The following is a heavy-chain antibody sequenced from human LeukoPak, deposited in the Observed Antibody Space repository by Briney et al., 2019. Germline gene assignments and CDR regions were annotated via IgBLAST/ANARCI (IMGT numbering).Heavy chain of an antibody. CDR2: IYYTGNT. D-gene: IGHD6-6*01. V-gene: IGHV4-59*12. Sequence: SETLSLTCTVSGGSISSYYWSWIRQPPGKGLEWIGYIYYTGNTHYNFSLKSRVTISVATSKNQFSLKLSSVTAADTAVYYCARMDSSSCVDYWGQGTLVTVSS. CDR3: ARMDSSSCVDY. CDR1: GGSISSYY. J-gene: IGHJ4*02.